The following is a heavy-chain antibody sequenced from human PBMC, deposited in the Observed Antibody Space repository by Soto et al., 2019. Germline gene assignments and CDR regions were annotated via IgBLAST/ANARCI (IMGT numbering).Heavy chain of an antibody. CDR3: AGSPIIAAAGSRMGWFDP. CDR1: GGSFSGYY. J-gene: IGHJ5*02. V-gene: IGHV4-34*01. CDR2: IYHSGSA. Sequence: PSETLSLTCAVFGGSFSGYYWTWIRQPPGKGLEWIGEIYHSGSANYNPSLKSRVIISVDTSKNQFSLRLSSVTAADTAVYYCAGSPIIAAAGSRMGWFDPPGQATLVTVST. D-gene: IGHD6-13*01.